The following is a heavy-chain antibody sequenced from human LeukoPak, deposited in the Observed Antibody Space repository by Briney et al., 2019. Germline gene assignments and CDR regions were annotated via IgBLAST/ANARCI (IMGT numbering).Heavy chain of an antibody. V-gene: IGHV3-21*04. CDR1: GFTFSSYS. D-gene: IGHD4-11*01. CDR3: ARAPTITTVFDS. Sequence: GGSLRLSCAASGFTFSSYSMNWVRQAPGKGLEWVSSISSSSSYIYYADSVKGRFTISRDNSKNIVYLQMNSLRAEDTAVYYCARAPTITTVFDSWGQGTLVTVSS. J-gene: IGHJ4*02. CDR2: ISSSSSYI.